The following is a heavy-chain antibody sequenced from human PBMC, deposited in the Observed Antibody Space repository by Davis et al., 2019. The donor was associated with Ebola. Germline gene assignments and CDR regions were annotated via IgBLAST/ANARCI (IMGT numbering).Heavy chain of an antibody. CDR3: VRFGRGAY. CDR1: GDSISGFY. Sequence: PSETLSLTCTVSGDSISGFYWSWIRQPAGKGLEWIGRLFSSGTTHYNPSLKSRVTMSVDTPKRQFSLTLSSVTAADTAVYYCVRFGRGAYWGQGTLVTVSS. CDR2: LFSSGTT. J-gene: IGHJ4*02. V-gene: IGHV4-4*07. D-gene: IGHD3-16*01.